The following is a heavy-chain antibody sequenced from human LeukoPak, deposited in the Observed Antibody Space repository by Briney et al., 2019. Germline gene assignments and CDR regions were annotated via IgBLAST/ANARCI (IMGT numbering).Heavy chain of an antibody. V-gene: IGHV4-34*01. Sequence: SETLSLTCAVYGGSFSGYYWSWIRQPPGKGLEWIGDINHSGSTNYNPSLKSRVTISVDTSKNQFSLKLSSVTAADTAVYYCASSMTTVTIDYWGQGTLVTVSS. CDR1: GGSFSGYY. CDR3: ASSMTTVTIDY. J-gene: IGHJ4*02. D-gene: IGHD4-17*01. CDR2: INHSGST.